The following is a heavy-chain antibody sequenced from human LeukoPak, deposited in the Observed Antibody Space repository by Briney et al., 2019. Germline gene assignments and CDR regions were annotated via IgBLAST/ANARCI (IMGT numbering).Heavy chain of an antibody. V-gene: IGHV5-51*01. J-gene: IGHJ4*02. Sequence: GESLKISCKGSGYSFTSYWIGWVRQVPGKGLEWMGIIYPGDSDTRYSPSFQGQVTTSADKSISTAYLQWSSLKASDTAMYYCARSLRLVRTGVYYFDYWGQGTLVTVSS. CDR2: IYPGDSDT. CDR1: GYSFTSYW. D-gene: IGHD6-19*01. CDR3: ARSLRLVRTGVYYFDY.